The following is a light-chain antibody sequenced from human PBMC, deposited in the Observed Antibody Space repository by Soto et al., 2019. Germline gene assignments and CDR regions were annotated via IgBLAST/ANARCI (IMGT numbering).Light chain of an antibody. Sequence: EIVLTQSPATLSLSPGERATLSCRASQNISRSLAWYQQKPGQGPSLLIYGTSTRAGGVPARFSGSGSGTDFTLTISSLEPEDFAVYYCQQRSNWPPITFGQGTRLEI. CDR1: QNISRS. CDR2: GTS. V-gene: IGKV3-11*01. CDR3: QQRSNWPPIT. J-gene: IGKJ5*01.